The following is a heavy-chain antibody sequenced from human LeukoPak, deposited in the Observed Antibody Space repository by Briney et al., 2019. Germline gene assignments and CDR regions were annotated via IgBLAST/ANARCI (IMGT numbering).Heavy chain of an antibody. CDR1: GFTFSSYG. CDR2: IWYDGSNK. J-gene: IGHJ3*02. Sequence: TGRSLRLSCAASGFTFSSYGMHWVRQAPGKGLEWVALIWYDGSNKNYADSVKGRFTISRDNSKNTLFLQMNSLRAEDTAVYYCAREASDASDIWGQGTMVTVSS. CDR3: AREASDASDI. V-gene: IGHV3-33*08.